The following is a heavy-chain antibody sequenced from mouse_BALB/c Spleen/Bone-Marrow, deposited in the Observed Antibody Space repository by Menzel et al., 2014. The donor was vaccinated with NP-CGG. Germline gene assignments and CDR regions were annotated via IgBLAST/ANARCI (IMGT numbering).Heavy chain of an antibody. V-gene: IGHV1-37*01. CDR1: GYSFTGYF. CDR2: INPYNGDT. CDR3: GRVYYYGSGYFDY. D-gene: IGHD1-1*01. J-gene: IGHJ2*01. Sequence: EVQLPQSGSSVVNPLASSKISCKASGYSFTGYFMNWVKQSHGKSLEWIGRINPYNGDTFYNQKFKGKATLTVDKSSSTAHMELLSLTSEDSAVYYCGRVYYYGSGYFDYWGQGTTLTVSS.